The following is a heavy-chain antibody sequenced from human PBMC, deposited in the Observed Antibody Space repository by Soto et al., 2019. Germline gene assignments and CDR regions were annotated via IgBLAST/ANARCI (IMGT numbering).Heavy chain of an antibody. V-gene: IGHV4-39*01. CDR1: GGSISSSSYY. D-gene: IGHD6-6*01. CDR2: IYYSGST. J-gene: IGHJ4*02. Sequence: QLQLQESGPGLVKPSETLSLTCTVSGGSISSSSYYWGWIRQPPGKGLEWIGSIYYSGSTYYNPSLKSRVTISVDTSKNQFSLKLSSVTAADTAVYYCARKYIAGLAGGYFDYWGQGTLVTVSS. CDR3: ARKYIAGLAGGYFDY.